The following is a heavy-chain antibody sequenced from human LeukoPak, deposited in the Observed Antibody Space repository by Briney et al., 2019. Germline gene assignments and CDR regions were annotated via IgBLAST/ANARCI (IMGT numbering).Heavy chain of an antibody. CDR1: GFTSSSYA. V-gene: IGHV3-66*01. CDR2: IYSGGST. CDR3: ARVWVTADSGMDV. Sequence: GGSLRLSCAASGFTSSSYAMHWVRQAPGKGLEWVSVIYSGGSTYYADSVKGRFTISRDNSKNTLYLQMNSLRAEDTAVYYCARVWVTADSGMDVWGQGTTVTVSS. J-gene: IGHJ6*02. D-gene: IGHD2-21*02.